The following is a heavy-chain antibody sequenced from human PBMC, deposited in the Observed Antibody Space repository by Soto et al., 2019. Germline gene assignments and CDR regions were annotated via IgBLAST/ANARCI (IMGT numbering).Heavy chain of an antibody. J-gene: IGHJ6*02. CDR2: ISAYNGNT. CDR1: GYTFTSYG. CDR3: ARNLMIVVVTDLRYYYYGMDV. Sequence: QVQLVQSGAEVKKPGASVKVSCKASGYTFTSYGISWVRQAPGQGLEWMGWISAYNGNTNYAQKLQGRVTMTTDTSTSTAYMELRRLRADDTAVYYCARNLMIVVVTDLRYYYYGMDVWGQGTTVTVSS. V-gene: IGHV1-18*01. D-gene: IGHD3-22*01.